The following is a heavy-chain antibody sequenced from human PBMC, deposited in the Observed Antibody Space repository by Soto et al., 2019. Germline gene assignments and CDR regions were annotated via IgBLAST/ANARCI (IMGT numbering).Heavy chain of an antibody. CDR1: GFTFSSYD. Sequence: QVQLVESGGGVVQPGRSLRLSCAASGFTFSSYDMHWVRQAPGKGLEWVAVISYDGSNKYYADSVKGRFTISRDNSKNTLYLQMNSLRAEDTAVYYCAKDLGGYCSSTSCYYYYYYGMDVWGQGTTVTVSS. CDR2: ISYDGSNK. D-gene: IGHD2-2*01. CDR3: AKDLGGYCSSTSCYYYYYYGMDV. V-gene: IGHV3-30*18. J-gene: IGHJ6*02.